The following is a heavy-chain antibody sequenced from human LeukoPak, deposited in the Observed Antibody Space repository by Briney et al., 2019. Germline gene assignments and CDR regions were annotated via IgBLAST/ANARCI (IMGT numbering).Heavy chain of an antibody. D-gene: IGHD2-15*01. J-gene: IGHJ4*02. CDR2: ISYDGSNK. V-gene: IGHV3-30-3*01. CDR1: GFTFSSYA. CDR3: ARDARYCSGGSCCDY. Sequence: GRSLRLSCAASGFTFSSYAMHWVRQAPGKGLEWVALISYDGSNKYYADSVKGRFTISRDNAKNSLYLQMNSLRAEDTAVYYCARDARYCSGGSCCDYWGQGTLVTVSS.